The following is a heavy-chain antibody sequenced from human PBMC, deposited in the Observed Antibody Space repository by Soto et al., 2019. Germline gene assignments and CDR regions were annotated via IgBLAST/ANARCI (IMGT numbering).Heavy chain of an antibody. CDR3: AREARGSGSSPPDY. V-gene: IGHV1-18*01. J-gene: IGHJ4*02. Sequence: ASVKVSCKASGYTFTSYGISWVRQAPGQGLEWMGWISANNGNTNYAQKLQGRVTMTTDTSTSTAYMELRSLRSDDTAVYYCAREARGSGSSPPDYWGQGTLVTVSS. CDR1: GYTFTSYG. CDR2: ISANNGNT. D-gene: IGHD6-19*01.